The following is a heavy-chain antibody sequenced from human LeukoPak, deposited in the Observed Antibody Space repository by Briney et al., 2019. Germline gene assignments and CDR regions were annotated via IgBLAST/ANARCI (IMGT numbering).Heavy chain of an antibody. CDR3: ARRGRDGYNSHYYYYMDV. CDR1: GFTVSSNY. CDR2: IHKNAIT. Sequence: GGSLRLSCAASGFTVSSNYMTWVRQAPGKGLEWVSVIHKNAITYYADTVKGRFTISRDNSKNMLYLQMNSLRAEDTAVYYCARRGRDGYNSHYYYYMDVWGEGTTVTVSS. D-gene: IGHD5-24*01. J-gene: IGHJ6*03. V-gene: IGHV3-53*01.